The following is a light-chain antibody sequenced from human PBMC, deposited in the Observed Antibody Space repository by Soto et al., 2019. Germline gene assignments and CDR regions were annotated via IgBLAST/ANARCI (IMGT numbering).Light chain of an antibody. Sequence: QSALTQPASVSGSPGQSITISCTGTSSDVGGYNYVSWYQQHPGKAPKLMIYEVSNRPSGVSNRFSGSKSDNTASLTISGLQAEDEADYHCSSYTSRSTVIFGGGTKVTV. CDR2: EVS. CDR1: SSDVGGYNY. CDR3: SSYTSRSTVI. J-gene: IGLJ2*01. V-gene: IGLV2-14*01.